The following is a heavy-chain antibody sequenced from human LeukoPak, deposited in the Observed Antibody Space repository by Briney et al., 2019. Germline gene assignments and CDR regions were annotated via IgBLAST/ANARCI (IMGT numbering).Heavy chain of an antibody. CDR2: IKQDGSEK. V-gene: IGHV3-7*03. CDR3: AARSSGNPYF. Sequence: GGSLRLSCTASGLTLSNYWMIWVRQAPGKGLQWVAKIKQDGSEKYYVDSVKGRFTISRDNAENSLYLQMNSLRVEDTAVYYCAARSSGNPYFWGQGSLVTVSS. CDR1: GLTLSNYW. J-gene: IGHJ4*02. D-gene: IGHD1-26*01.